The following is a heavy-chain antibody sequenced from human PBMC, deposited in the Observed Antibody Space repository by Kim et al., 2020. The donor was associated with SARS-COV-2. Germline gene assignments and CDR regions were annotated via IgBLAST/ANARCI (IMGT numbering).Heavy chain of an antibody. CDR2: IYYSGST. D-gene: IGHD3-9*01. V-gene: IGHV4-31*03. J-gene: IGHJ6*02. CDR1: GGSISSGGYY. Sequence: TLSLTCTVSGGSISSGGYYWSWIRQHPGKGLEWIGYIYYSGSTYYNPSLKSRVTISVDTSKNQFSLKLSSVTAADTAVYYCARGGGILTGYYDTLYYYYGMDVWGQGTTVTVSS. CDR3: ARGGGILTGYYDTLYYYYGMDV.